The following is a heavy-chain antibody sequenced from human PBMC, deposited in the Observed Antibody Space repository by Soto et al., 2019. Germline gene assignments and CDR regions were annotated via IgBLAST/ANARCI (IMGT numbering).Heavy chain of an antibody. CDR3: AREGEMPYYYYGLDV. CDR2: ISGYNGHT. CDR1: GYTFTSYD. D-gene: IGHD3-16*01. J-gene: IGHJ6*02. V-gene: IGHV1-18*01. Sequence: GASVKVSCKASGYTFTSYDISWVRQAPGQGLEWMGWISGYNGHTKYAQKFQGRVTMTTDTSTGTVYMDPRSLRSDDTAVYYCAREGEMPYYYYGLDVWGQGTTVTVSS.